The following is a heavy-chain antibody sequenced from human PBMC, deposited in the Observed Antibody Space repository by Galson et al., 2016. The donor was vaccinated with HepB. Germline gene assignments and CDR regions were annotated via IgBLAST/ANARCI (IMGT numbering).Heavy chain of an antibody. Sequence: SLRLSCAASGFNFSSHAMSWVRQAPGKGLEWVSHISVGGGKTYYADSVKGRLTISRDNSKNMLYVQVSSLRAEDTAVYYCAKAGREGFKIHFDFWGQGTLVSVSS. J-gene: IGHJ4*02. CDR1: GFNFSSHA. CDR3: AKAGREGFKIHFDF. D-gene: IGHD5-24*01. CDR2: ISVGGGKT. V-gene: IGHV3-23*01.